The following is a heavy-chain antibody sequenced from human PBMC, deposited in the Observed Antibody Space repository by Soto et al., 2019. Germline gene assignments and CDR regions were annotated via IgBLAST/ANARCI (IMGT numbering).Heavy chain of an antibody. Sequence: QLQLQESGAGLVKPSEALSLTCTVSGGSISSSSYYWGWIRQPPGKGLEWIGSIYYSGSTYYNPSLKSRVTISVDTSNNQFSLKLSSVTAADTAVHYCANIRGVVDYWGQGTLVTVSS. CDR2: IYYSGST. J-gene: IGHJ4*02. V-gene: IGHV4-39*01. D-gene: IGHD3-10*01. CDR3: ANIRGVVDY. CDR1: GGSISSSSYY.